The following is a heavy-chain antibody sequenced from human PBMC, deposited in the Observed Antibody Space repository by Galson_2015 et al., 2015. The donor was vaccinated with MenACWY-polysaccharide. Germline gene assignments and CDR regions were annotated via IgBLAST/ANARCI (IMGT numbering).Heavy chain of an antibody. CDR3: VRGGAAASLLFDP. J-gene: IGHJ5*02. CDR2: TYYRSNWSS. D-gene: IGHD2-15*01. Sequence: RTYYRSNWSSDYALSVRGRITINADTSKNQFSLQLNSVTPEDTAVYYCVRGGAAASLLFDPRGQGTLVTVSS. V-gene: IGHV6-1*01.